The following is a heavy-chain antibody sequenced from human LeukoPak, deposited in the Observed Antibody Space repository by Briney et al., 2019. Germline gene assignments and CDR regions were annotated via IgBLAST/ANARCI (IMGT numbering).Heavy chain of an antibody. J-gene: IGHJ3*02. Sequence: GGSLRLSCAASGFTFSSYSMNWVRQAPGKGLEWVSSISSSSSYIYYADSVKGRFTISRDNAKNSLYLQMNSLRAEDTAVYYCARAGATDAFDIWGQGTMVTVSS. CDR3: ARAGATDAFDI. D-gene: IGHD1-26*01. CDR1: GFTFSSYS. V-gene: IGHV3-21*01. CDR2: ISSSSSYI.